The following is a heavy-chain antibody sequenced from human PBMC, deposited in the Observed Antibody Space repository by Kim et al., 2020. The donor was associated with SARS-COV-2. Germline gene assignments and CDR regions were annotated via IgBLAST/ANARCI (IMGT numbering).Heavy chain of an antibody. CDR2: ISSSTGST. D-gene: IGHD3-22*01. CDR1: GFTFSNYD. V-gene: IGHV3-23*01. CDR3: AKDYDSSGYYWGY. Sequence: GGSLRLSCAASGFTFSNYDMSWVRQAPGKGLEWVSGISSSTGSTYYADSVKGRFTISRDNSKNTLYLEMNSLRAEDTAVYYCAKDYDSSGYYWGYWGQGTLVTVSS. J-gene: IGHJ4*02.